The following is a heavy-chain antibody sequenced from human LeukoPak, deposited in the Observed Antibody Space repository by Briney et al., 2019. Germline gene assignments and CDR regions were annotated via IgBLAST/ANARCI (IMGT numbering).Heavy chain of an antibody. J-gene: IGHJ4*02. CDR3: ARDLGNTGWYTFDY. CDR2: TYYRSNWYN. D-gene: IGHD6-19*01. CDR1: GDSVSSINGA. Sequence: SQTLSLTCAISGDSVSSINGAWNWIRQSPSRGLEWLGRTYYRSNWYNDYVESMKGRITISPDTSKNRFSLHLNSVTPEDTAVYYCARDLGNTGWYTFDYWGQGTLVTVSS. V-gene: IGHV6-1*01.